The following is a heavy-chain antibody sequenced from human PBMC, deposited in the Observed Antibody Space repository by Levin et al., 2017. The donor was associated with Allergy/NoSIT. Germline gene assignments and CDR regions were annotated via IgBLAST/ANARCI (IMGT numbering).Heavy chain of an antibody. J-gene: IGHJ6*02. CDR1: GFTFSSHS. V-gene: IGHV3-21*01. CDR3: VRELVVPGSPNYYGVDV. D-gene: IGHD6-19*01. Sequence: GGSLRLSCGASGFTFSSHSMDWVRQAPGKGLEWVSSISSSGSYIYYADSVKGRFTISRDNAKNSLCLQMNSLRAEDTAVYYCVRELVVPGSPNYYGVDVWGQGTTVTVSS. CDR2: ISSSGSYI.